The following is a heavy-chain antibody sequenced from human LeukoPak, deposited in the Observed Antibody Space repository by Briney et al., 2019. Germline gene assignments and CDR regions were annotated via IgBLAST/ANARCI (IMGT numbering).Heavy chain of an antibody. J-gene: IGHJ4*02. CDR2: ISVSGDNT. CDR3: ARVTYGSGTYGAFDY. V-gene: IGHV3-23*01. Sequence: GGALTLSCAASGFSFSSHGMSRLRPAPGRGLEWVSTISVSGDNTYYADSVTGRFTISRDNSKHPLYLQMNSLRAEDTAVYYCARVTYGSGTYGAFDYWGQGTLATVSS. CDR1: GFSFSSHG. D-gene: IGHD3-10*01.